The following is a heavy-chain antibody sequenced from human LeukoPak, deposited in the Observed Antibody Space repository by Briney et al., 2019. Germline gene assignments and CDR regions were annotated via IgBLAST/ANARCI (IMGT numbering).Heavy chain of an antibody. CDR3: AKDAFVSGWYYLDY. CDR2: ISGSGDST. Sequence: PGGSLRLSCAASGFTFTSYAMNWVRQAPGQGLEWVSGISGSGDSTNYADYVKGRFTITRDNSENTQYLQMNSLRAEDTAVYYCAKDAFVSGWYYLDYWGQGLLVTVSA. CDR1: GFTFTSYA. V-gene: IGHV3-23*01. J-gene: IGHJ4*02. D-gene: IGHD6-19*01.